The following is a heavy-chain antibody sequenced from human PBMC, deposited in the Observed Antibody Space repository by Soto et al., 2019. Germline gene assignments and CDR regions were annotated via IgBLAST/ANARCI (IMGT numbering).Heavy chain of an antibody. V-gene: IGHV3-53*01. CDR1: GFTVSSNY. CDR2: IYSGGST. CDR3: AREGSIAARDYYYYGMDV. J-gene: IGHJ6*02. Sequence: GSLRLSCAASGFTVSSNYMSWVRQAPGKGLEWVSVIYSGGSTYYADSVKGRFTISRDNSKNTLYLQMNSLRAEDTAVYYCAREGSIAARDYYYYGMDVWGQGTTVTVSS. D-gene: IGHD6-6*01.